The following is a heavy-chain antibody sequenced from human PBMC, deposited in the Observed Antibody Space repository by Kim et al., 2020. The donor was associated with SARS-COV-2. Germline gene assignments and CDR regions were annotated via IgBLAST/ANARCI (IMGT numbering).Heavy chain of an antibody. D-gene: IGHD4-17*01. V-gene: IGHV3-13*04. J-gene: IGHJ4*02. CDR1: GFTFSSYD. Sequence: GGSLRLSCAASGFTFSSYDMHWVRQPTGKGLEWVSAIGTSGDTYYPGSVKGRFTISRENAKNSLYLQMNSLRAGDTAVYYCARGYGDYEYYFDYWGQGTLVTGSS. CDR3: ARGYGDYEYYFDY. CDR2: IGTSGDT.